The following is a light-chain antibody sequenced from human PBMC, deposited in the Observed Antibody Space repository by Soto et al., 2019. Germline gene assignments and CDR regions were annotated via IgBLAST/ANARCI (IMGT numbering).Light chain of an antibody. Sequence: QAVVTHAPSLTVSPGGTVTRTCASSTGAVTSGYYPNWFQQKPGQPPRALIYSTTYKHSWTPARFSGSLLGGKAALTLSGVQPEDEADYYGLRFYGDGVLFGGGTTLTVL. J-gene: IGLJ2*01. CDR2: STT. CDR1: TGAVTSGYY. CDR3: LRFYGDGVL. V-gene: IGLV7-43*01.